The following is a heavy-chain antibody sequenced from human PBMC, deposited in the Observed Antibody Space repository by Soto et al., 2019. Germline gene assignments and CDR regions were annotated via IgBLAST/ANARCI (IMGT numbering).Heavy chain of an antibody. V-gene: IGHV4-59*01. CDR2: IYYSGST. D-gene: IGHD6-19*01. CDR3: ARERYSSGDFDY. CDR1: GGSISSYY. J-gene: IGHJ4*02. Sequence: NPSETLSLTCTVSGGSISSYYWSWIRQPPGKGLEWIGYIYYSGSTNYNPSLKSRVTISVDTSKNQFSLKLSSVTAADTAVYYCARERYSSGDFDYWGQGTLVTVSS.